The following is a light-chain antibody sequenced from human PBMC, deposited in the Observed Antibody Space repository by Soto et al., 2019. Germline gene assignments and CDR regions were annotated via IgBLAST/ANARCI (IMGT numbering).Light chain of an antibody. J-gene: IGKJ1*01. CDR1: QSVSSSY. CDR3: QQYNNWPPWT. V-gene: IGKV3-20*01. CDR2: GAS. Sequence: EIVLTQSRGTLSLSPGERATLSCRASQSVSSSYLAWYQQKPGQAPRLLIYGASSRATGIPDRFSGSGSGTEFTLTISSLQSEDFAVYYCQQYNNWPPWTFGQGTKVEIK.